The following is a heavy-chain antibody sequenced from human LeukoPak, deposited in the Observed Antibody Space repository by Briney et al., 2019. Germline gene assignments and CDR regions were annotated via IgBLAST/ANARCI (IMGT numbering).Heavy chain of an antibody. CDR1: GFTFSSYW. CDR3: ASSTGAVVS. Sequence: PGGSLIPPWAASGFTFSSYWMHWVRQAPGKGLVWVSRVNPDGSSTAYADSVKGRFTISRDNAKNTLYLQMNSLRAEDTAVYYCASSTGAVVSWGQGALVTVSS. J-gene: IGHJ4*02. D-gene: IGHD3-22*01. CDR2: VNPDGSST. V-gene: IGHV3-74*01.